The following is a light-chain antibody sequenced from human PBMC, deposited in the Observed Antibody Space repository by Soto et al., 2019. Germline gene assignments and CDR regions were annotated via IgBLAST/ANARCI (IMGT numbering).Light chain of an antibody. CDR1: SSDVGGYNL. V-gene: IGLV2-23*01. Sequence: QSVLTQPASVSGSPGQSVTISCTGTSSDVGGYNLVSWYQQHPGKAPKLMIYEGSKRPSGVSNRFSGSKSGNTASLTISGRQAEDDADYYCCSYAGSSTYVVFGGGTKLTVL. CDR2: EGS. J-gene: IGLJ2*01. CDR3: CSYAGSSTYVV.